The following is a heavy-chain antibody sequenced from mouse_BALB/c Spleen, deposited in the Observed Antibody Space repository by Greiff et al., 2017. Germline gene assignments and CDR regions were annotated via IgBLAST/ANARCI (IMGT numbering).Heavy chain of an antibody. D-gene: IGHD2-4*01. J-gene: IGHJ4*01. Sequence: EVMLVESGGDLVKPGGSLKLSCAASGFTFSSYGMSWVRQTPDKRLEWVAYISSGGGSTYYPDTVKGRFTISRDNAKNTLYLQMSSLKSEDTAMYYCARHSYDYGGMDYWGQGTSVTVSS. CDR3: ARHSYDYGGMDY. CDR1: GFTFSSYG. CDR2: ISSGGGST. V-gene: IGHV5-12-1*01.